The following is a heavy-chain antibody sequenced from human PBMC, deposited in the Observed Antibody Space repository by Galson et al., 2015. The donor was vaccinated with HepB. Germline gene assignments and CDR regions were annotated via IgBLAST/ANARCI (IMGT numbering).Heavy chain of an antibody. V-gene: IGHV3-23*01. J-gene: IGHJ3*02. Sequence: SLRLSCAASGFTFINYCMSWVRQAPGKGLEWVSAMSGSGTVTYYADSVKGRFTISRDSSKNTLYLQMNSLRAEDTAVYYCAKDIGSFEIWGQGTTVTVS. CDR2: MSGSGTVT. CDR3: AKDIGSFEI. D-gene: IGHD3-10*01. CDR1: GFTFINYC.